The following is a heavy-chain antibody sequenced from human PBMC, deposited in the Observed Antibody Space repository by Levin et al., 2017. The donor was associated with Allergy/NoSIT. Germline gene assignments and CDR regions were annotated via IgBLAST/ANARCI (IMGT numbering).Heavy chain of an antibody. D-gene: IGHD6-19*01. V-gene: IGHV3-30*18. CDR1: GFTFSSYG. J-gene: IGHJ5*02. Sequence: GESLKISCAASGFTFSSYGMHWVRQAPGKGLEWVAVISYDGSNKYYADSVKGRFTISRDNSKNTLYLQMNSLRAEDTAVYYCAKDRGNRIAVAGTIWFDPWGQGTLVTVSS. CDR2: ISYDGSNK. CDR3: AKDRGNRIAVAGTIWFDP.